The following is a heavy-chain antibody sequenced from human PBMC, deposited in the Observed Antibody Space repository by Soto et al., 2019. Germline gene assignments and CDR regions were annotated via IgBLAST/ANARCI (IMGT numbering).Heavy chain of an antibody. J-gene: IGHJ4*02. V-gene: IGHV4-31*03. D-gene: IGHD1-26*01. CDR1: GGSISSGGYY. CDR2: IYYSGST. Sequence: QVQLQESGPGLVKPSQTLSLTCTVSGGSISSGGYYWSWIRQHPGKSLEWIGYIYYSGSTYYNPSLKSRVTISVDTSKNQFSLKLSSVTAADTAVYYCARGKKYSGSYMGDYFDYWGQGTLVTVSS. CDR3: ARGKKYSGSYMGDYFDY.